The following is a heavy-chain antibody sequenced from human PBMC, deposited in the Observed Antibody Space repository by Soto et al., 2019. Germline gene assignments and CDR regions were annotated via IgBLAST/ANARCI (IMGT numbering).Heavy chain of an antibody. D-gene: IGHD3-9*01. Sequence: SVKVSCKASGGTFSSYAISWVRQAPGQGLEWMGGIIPIFGSLTHYSPSFHGQVTISVDKSTSTVYLQWNSLKASDTAIYYCARRQYFDTLLDPWGQGTLVTVSS. V-gene: IGHV1-69*10. CDR3: ARRQYFDTLLDP. J-gene: IGHJ5*02. CDR2: IIPIFGSLT. CDR1: GGTFSSYA.